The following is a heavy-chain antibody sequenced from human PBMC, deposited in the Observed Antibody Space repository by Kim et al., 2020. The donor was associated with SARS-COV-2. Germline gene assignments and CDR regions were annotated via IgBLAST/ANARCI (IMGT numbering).Heavy chain of an antibody. CDR3: ARPNSGSYFSYFDY. V-gene: IGHV3-30*01. J-gene: IGHJ4*02. Sequence: YGDSGKGRFTLSRDNSKNTLYLQMNSLRAEDTAVYSCARPNSGSYFSYFDYWGQGTLVTVSS. D-gene: IGHD1-26*01.